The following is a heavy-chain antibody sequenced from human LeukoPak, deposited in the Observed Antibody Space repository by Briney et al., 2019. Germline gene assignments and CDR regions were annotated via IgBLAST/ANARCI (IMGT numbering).Heavy chain of an antibody. CDR3: AKRGVVIRVILVGFHKEAYYFES. V-gene: IGHV3-23*01. J-gene: IGHJ4*02. CDR1: GITLSNYG. D-gene: IGHD3/OR15-3a*01. CDR2: ISDSGGNT. Sequence: PGGSLRLSCAVSGITLSNYGMSWVRQAPGKGLEWVAGISDSGGNTKYADSVKGRFTISRDNPKNTLYLQMNSLRAEDTAVYFCAKRGVVIRVILVGFHKEAYYFESWDQGALVTVSS.